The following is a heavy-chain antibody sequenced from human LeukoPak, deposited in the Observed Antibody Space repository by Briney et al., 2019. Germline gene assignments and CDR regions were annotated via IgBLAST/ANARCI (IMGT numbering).Heavy chain of an antibody. D-gene: IGHD4-17*01. J-gene: IGHJ3*02. Sequence: SETLSLTCTVSSGSISTSNYYWGWVRQPPGKALEWIGNIFYSGSTYYSPSLKSRVTISVDTSKNQFSLKLSSVTAADTAVYYCAREPDYDDAFDIWGQGTMVTVSS. CDR3: AREPDYDDAFDI. CDR1: SGSISTSNYY. CDR2: IFYSGST. V-gene: IGHV4-39*07.